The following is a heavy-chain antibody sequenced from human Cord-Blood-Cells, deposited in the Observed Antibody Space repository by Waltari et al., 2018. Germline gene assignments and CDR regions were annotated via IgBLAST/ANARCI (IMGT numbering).Heavy chain of an antibody. Sequence: QVQLQQWGAGLLKPSETLSLTCAVYGGSFSGYYWSWMRHPPGKGLEWIGEINHSGSTNYNPSLKSRVTISVDTSKNQFSLKLSSVTAADTAVYYCARALYYYDSSGPLDYWGQGTLVTVSS. V-gene: IGHV4-34*01. D-gene: IGHD3-22*01. CDR2: INHSGST. CDR1: GGSFSGYY. J-gene: IGHJ4*02. CDR3: ARALYYYDSSGPLDY.